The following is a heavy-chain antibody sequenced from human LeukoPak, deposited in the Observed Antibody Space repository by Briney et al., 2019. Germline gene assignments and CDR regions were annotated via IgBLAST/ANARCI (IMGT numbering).Heavy chain of an antibody. D-gene: IGHD6-13*01. CDR3: ARVRLAAAGPIDY. V-gene: IGHV3-21*01. Sequence: GGSLRLSCAASGFTFSSYSMNWVRQAPGKGLEWVSSISSSSSYIYYADSVKGRFTISRDNAKNSLYLQMNSLRAEDTAVYYCARVRLAAAGPIDYWGQGTLVTVSS. CDR2: ISSSSSYI. CDR1: GFTFSSYS. J-gene: IGHJ4*02.